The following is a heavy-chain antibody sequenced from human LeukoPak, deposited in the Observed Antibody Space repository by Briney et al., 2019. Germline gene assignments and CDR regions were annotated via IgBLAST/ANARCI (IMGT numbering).Heavy chain of an antibody. Sequence: PGGSLKLSCAASGFTFSGSAMHWVRQASGKGLEWVGRIGSKANSYATAYAASVKGRFTISRDDSKNTAYLQMNSLKTEDTAVYYCTRQRNKDYSLDYWGQGTLVTVSS. CDR1: GFTFSGSA. V-gene: IGHV3-73*01. D-gene: IGHD2-15*01. J-gene: IGHJ4*02. CDR3: TRQRNKDYSLDY. CDR2: IGSKANSYAT.